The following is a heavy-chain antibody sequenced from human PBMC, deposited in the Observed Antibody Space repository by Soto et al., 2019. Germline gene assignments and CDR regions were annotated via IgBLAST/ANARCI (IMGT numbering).Heavy chain of an antibody. CDR1: GGSFSGYY. D-gene: IGHD3-10*01. V-gene: IGHV4-34*01. Sequence: PSETLSLTCAVYGGSFSGYYWSWIRQPPGKGLEWIGEINHSGSTNYNPSLKSRVTISVDTSKNQFSLKLSSVTAADTAVYYCARDRHNYYGSGSYYKFSDYYYGMDVWGQGTTVTVSS. CDR3: ARDRHNYYGSGSYYKFSDYYYGMDV. CDR2: INHSGST. J-gene: IGHJ6*02.